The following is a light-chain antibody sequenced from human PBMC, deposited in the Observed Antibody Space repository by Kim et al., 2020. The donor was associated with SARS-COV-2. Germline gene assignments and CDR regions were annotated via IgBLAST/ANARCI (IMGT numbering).Light chain of an antibody. J-gene: IGLJ1*01. CDR1: NIETKS. CDR2: YDF. V-gene: IGLV3-21*04. Sequence: SYELTQPPSVSVAPGKTASITCGGHNIETKSVYWYQQKPGQSPLLVIYYDFERPSGIPERFSGSNSGNTATLTISSVEAGDEADYYCQVWDGSGDQYVFGGGTKLTVL. CDR3: QVWDGSGDQYV.